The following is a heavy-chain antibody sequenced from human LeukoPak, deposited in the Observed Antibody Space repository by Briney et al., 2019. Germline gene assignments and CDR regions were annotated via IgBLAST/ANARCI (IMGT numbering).Heavy chain of an antibody. Sequence: SETLSHTCAVYGGSFSGYYWSWIRQPPGKGLEWIGEINHSGSTNYNPSLKSRVTISVDTSKNHFSLKLSSVTAADTAVYYCALKGDAFDIWGQGTMVTVSS. J-gene: IGHJ3*02. V-gene: IGHV4-34*01. CDR1: GGSFSGYY. CDR2: INHSGST. CDR3: ALKGDAFDI.